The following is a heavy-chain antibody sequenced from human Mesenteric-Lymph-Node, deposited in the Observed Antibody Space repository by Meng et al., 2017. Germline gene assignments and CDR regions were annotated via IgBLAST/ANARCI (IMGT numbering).Heavy chain of an antibody. CDR3: ARDIPKQWPRRSNWFDP. D-gene: IGHD6-19*01. CDR2: IIPIFGTA. CDR1: GGTFSSYA. V-gene: IGHV1-69*06. J-gene: IGHJ5*02. Sequence: SVKVSCKASGGTFSSYAISWVRQAPGQGLEWMGGIIPIFGTANYAQKFQGRVTITADKSTSTAYMELSSLRSEDTAVYYCARDIPKQWPRRSNWFDPWGQGTRVTGSS.